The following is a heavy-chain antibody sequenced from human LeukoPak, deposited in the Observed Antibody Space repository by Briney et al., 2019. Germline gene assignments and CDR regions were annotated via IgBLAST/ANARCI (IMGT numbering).Heavy chain of an antibody. D-gene: IGHD4/OR15-4a*01. CDR1: GGSISSGGYS. V-gene: IGHV4-30-2*01. CDR3: ARQPSGLYGENNYYPYYFDF. Sequence: PSETLSLTCAVSGGSISSGGYSWSWIRQPPGKGLEWIGYIYHSGSTYYNPSLKSRVTISVDRSKNQFSLKLSSVTAADTAVYYCARQPSGLYGENNYYPYYFDFWGQGTLVTVSS. J-gene: IGHJ4*02. CDR2: IYHSGST.